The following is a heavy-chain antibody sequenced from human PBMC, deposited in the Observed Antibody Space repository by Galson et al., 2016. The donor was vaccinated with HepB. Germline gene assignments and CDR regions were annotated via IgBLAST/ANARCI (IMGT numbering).Heavy chain of an antibody. CDR1: GYSFTSYW. CDR2: IDPSDSYT. Sequence: SGAEVKKPGESLRISCKGSGYSFTSYWITWVRQMPGKGLEWMGTIDPSDSYTNYSPSSQGHVTISADKSISTAYLQWSSLKASDTAMYYCARRSGVAATDYYYYYMDVWGKGTTVTVSS. D-gene: IGHD2-15*01. V-gene: IGHV5-10-1*01. J-gene: IGHJ6*03. CDR3: ARRSGVAATDYYYYYMDV.